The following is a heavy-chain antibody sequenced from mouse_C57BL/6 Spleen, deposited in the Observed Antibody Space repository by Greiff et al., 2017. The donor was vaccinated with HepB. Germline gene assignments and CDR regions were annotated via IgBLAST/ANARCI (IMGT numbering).Heavy chain of an antibody. CDR2: INPNNGGT. Sequence: VQLQQSGPELVKPGASVKIPCKASGYTFTDYNMDWVKQSHGKSLEWIGDINPNNGGTIYNQKFKGKATLTVDKSSSTAYMELRSLTSEDTAVYYCARRWYGSSFDCYFDVWGTGTTVTVSS. CDR1: GYTFTDYN. CDR3: ARRWYGSSFDCYFDV. V-gene: IGHV1-18*01. J-gene: IGHJ1*03. D-gene: IGHD1-1*01.